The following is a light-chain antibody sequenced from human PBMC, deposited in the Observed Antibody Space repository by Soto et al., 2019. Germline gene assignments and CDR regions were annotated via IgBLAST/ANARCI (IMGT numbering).Light chain of an antibody. Sequence: EIVMTQSPATLSVSPRERATLSCRASQSVSSNLAWYQQKPGQAPSLLIYGASTRATGTPARFSGSGSGTDFTLTISSLQSEDFAVYYCQQYIRWPLTFGGGTKVEIK. J-gene: IGKJ4*01. CDR3: QQYIRWPLT. CDR1: QSVSSN. V-gene: IGKV3-15*01. CDR2: GAS.